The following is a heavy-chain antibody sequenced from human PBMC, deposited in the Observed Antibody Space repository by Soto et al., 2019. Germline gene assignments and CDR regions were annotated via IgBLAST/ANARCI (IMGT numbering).Heavy chain of an antibody. CDR1: GGSISSYY. V-gene: IGHV4-59*01. CDR2: IYYSGIT. Sequence: TSETLSLTCTVSGGSISSYYWSWIRQPPGKGLEWIGYIYYSGITNYNPSLKSRVTISVDTSKNRFSLKLSSVTAADTAVYYCARYKSNYYYGMDVWGQGTTVTVSS. CDR3: ARYKSNYYYGMDV. D-gene: IGHD1-20*01. J-gene: IGHJ6*02.